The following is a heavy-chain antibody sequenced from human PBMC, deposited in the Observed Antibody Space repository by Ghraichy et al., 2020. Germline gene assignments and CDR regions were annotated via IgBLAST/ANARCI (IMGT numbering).Heavy chain of an antibody. CDR3: ARARDTVGYPWTGDWYFDL. D-gene: IGHD2-8*02. Sequence: SQTLSLTCTVSGGSINDFYWNWIRQPPGKGLEWIGYINHSGRTNYNPSLKSRVATSVDTSKNQFSLKLNSVTAADTAMYYCARARDTVGYPWTGDWYFDLWGRGTLVTVSS. J-gene: IGHJ2*01. CDR2: INHSGRT. V-gene: IGHV4-59*01. CDR1: GGSINDFY.